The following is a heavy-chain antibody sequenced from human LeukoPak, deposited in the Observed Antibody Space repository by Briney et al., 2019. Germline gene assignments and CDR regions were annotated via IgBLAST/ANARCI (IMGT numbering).Heavy chain of an antibody. CDR2: IYYSGST. J-gene: IGHJ6*03. Sequence: PSETLSLTCTVSGGSISSYYWSWIRQPPGKGLEWIGYIYYSGSTSYNPSLKSRVTISVDTSKNQFSLKLSSVTAADTAVYYCARTGSNLPPYYYYYYYMDVWGKGTTVTVSS. V-gene: IGHV4-59*12. D-gene: IGHD4-11*01. CDR3: ARTGSNLPPYYYYYYYMDV. CDR1: GGSISSYY.